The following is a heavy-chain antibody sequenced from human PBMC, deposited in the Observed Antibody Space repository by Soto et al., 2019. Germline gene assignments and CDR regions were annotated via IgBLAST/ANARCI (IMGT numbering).Heavy chain of an antibody. D-gene: IGHD2-15*01. V-gene: IGHV1-18*01. CDR2: ISAYNGNT. CDR1: GYTFTSYG. CDR3: ATDVLVDAHAPSYYSGRDL. Sequence: ASVKVSCKASGYTFTSYGISWVRQAPGRGREWMGWISAYNGNTNYAQKLQGRVTMTTDTSTSTAYMELRSLRSDDTAVYYCATDVLVDAHAPSYYSGRDLGGQGTPVTVS. J-gene: IGHJ6*02.